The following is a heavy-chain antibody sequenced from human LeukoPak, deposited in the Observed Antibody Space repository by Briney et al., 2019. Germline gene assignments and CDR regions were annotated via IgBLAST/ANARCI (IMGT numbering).Heavy chain of an antibody. J-gene: IGHJ3*02. V-gene: IGHV4-39*01. Sequence: SETLSLTCTVSGGSISSSSYYWGWIRQPPGKGLEWIGSIYYSGSTYYNPSLKSRVTISIDTSKNQFSLKLNSVTAADTAVYYCARTYYYGSGSYYDSRDGFDIWGQGKMVTVSS. D-gene: IGHD3-10*01. CDR1: GGSISSSSYY. CDR3: ARTYYYGSGSYYDSRDGFDI. CDR2: IYYSGST.